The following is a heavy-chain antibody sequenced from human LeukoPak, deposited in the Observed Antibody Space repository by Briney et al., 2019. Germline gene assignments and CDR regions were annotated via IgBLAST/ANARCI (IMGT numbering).Heavy chain of an antibody. CDR2: INSDGSST. D-gene: IGHD3-10*01. J-gene: IGHJ1*01. CDR3: AREKFHDYNLDL. V-gene: IGHV3-74*03. CDR1: GFTFSTYN. Sequence: GGSLRLSCAASGFTFSTYNMNWVRQAPGQGLVWFSRINSDGSSTTYADSVKGRFTISRDDAKNTVFLQMSSLRAEDTAVYYCAREKFHDYNLDLWGLGTLVTVSS.